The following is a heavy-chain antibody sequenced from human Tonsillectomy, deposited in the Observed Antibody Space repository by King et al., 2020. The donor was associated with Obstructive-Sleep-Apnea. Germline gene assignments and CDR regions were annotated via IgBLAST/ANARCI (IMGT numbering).Heavy chain of an antibody. CDR2: IYHSGNT. CDR3: ASERYSSSWYP. D-gene: IGHD6-13*01. V-gene: IGHV4-4*02. Sequence: VQLQESGPGLVKPSGTLSLTCAVSGGSISSSNWWGWCSPPPGKGLWWMGEIYHSGNTTYNPSLKSRVTISVDKSKNQFSLKLSSVTAADTAVYYCASERYSSSWYPWGQGTLVTVSS. J-gene: IGHJ5*02. CDR1: GGSISSSNW.